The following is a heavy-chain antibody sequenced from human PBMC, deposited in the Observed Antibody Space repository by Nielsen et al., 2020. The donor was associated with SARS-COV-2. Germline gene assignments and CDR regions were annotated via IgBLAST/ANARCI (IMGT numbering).Heavy chain of an antibody. CDR2: ISYDGSNK. CDR3: ARDMWGTVTRRATIDY. CDR1: GFTFSSYG. J-gene: IGHJ4*02. D-gene: IGHD4-17*01. Sequence: GESLKISCAASGFTFSSYGMHWVRQAPGKGLEWVAVISYDGSNKYYADSVKGRFTISRDNSKNTLYLQMNSLRAEDTAVYYCARDMWGTVTRRATIDYWGQGTLVTVSS. V-gene: IGHV3-30*03.